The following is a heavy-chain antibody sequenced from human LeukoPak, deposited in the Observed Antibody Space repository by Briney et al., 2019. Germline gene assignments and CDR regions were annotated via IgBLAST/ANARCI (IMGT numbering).Heavy chain of an antibody. CDR3: AKDGSGSPVDY. D-gene: IGHD3-10*01. CDR1: GFTFSSYG. CDR2: ISYDGSNK. V-gene: IGHV3-30*18. Sequence: GRSLRLSCAASGFTFSSYGMHWVRQAPGKGLEWVAIISYDGSNKYYAGSVKGRFTISRDNSKNTLYLQMNSLRAEDTAVYYCAKDGSGSPVDYWGQGTLVTVSS. J-gene: IGHJ4*02.